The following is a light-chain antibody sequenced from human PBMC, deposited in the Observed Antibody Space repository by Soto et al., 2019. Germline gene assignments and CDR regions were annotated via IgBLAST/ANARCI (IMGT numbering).Light chain of an antibody. CDR2: GAF. V-gene: IGKV3-15*01. Sequence: EIVMTQSPATLSVSPGERATLSCRASQSIGSNLAWYQQKPGQAPRLLIYGAFTRATGIPARFSGSGSGTEFTLTINSLQSEDFAAYYCQQSTNWPHTFGQGTKVEI. J-gene: IGKJ1*01. CDR1: QSIGSN. CDR3: QQSTNWPHT.